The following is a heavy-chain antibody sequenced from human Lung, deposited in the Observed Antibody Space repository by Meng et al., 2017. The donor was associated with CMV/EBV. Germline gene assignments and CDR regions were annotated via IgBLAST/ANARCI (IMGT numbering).Heavy chain of an antibody. CDR3: ARDSGDPSVVTPEDSAFDI. V-gene: IGHV3-48*03. CDR1: GFTFNSFE. CDR2: ISSSGGDR. J-gene: IGHJ3*02. Sequence: GGSLRLXCAGSGFTFNSFEMNWVRQVPGEGLEWVSYISSSGGDRRYADSVKGRFTISRDNAKNSLYLQMNSLRDEDTAVYYCARDSGDPSVVTPEDSAFDIWGQGTXVTV. D-gene: IGHD4-23*01.